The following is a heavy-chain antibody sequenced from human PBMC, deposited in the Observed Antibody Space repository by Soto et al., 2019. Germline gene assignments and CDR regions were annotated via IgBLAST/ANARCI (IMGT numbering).Heavy chain of an antibody. J-gene: IGHJ4*02. CDR3: AKDVSYGGKRPYYFDY. CDR2: ISDSGGSA. Sequence: VLLVESGGGVVQPGRSLRLSCAASGFTFSNYAMSWVRQAPGKGLEWVSGISDSGGSAYNADSVKGRFTISRDNAKSTLYLQMNSLRAEDTAVYYCAKDVSYGGKRPYYFDYWGQGTLVTVSS. V-gene: IGHV3-23*04. CDR1: GFTFSNYA. D-gene: IGHD4-17*01.